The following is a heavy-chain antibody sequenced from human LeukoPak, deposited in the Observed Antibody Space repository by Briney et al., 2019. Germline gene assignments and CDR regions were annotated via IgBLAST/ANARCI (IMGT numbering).Heavy chain of an antibody. V-gene: IGHV4-4*07. CDR3: ARFFAPSGSYYNGYFDY. CDR2: IYTSGST. Sequence: PSETLSLTCTVSGGSISSYYWSWIRKPAGKGLEWIGRIYTSGSTNYNPSLKSRVTMSVDTSKNQFSLKLSSVTAADTAVYYCARFFAPSGSYYNGYFDYWGQGTLVTVSS. J-gene: IGHJ4*02. D-gene: IGHD3-10*01. CDR1: GGSISSYY.